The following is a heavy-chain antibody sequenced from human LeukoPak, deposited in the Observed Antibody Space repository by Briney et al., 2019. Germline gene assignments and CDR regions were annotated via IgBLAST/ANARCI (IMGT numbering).Heavy chain of an antibody. CDR1: GDSISVYY. D-gene: IGHD6-13*01. CDR3: ARPTIAAAANDAVDI. Sequence: SETLSLTCTVSGDSISVYYWSWIRQPPGKGLEWIGNIYYSGSTNYNPSLKSRVTISVDTSKNQFSLKLSSVTAADTAVYYCARPTIAAAANDAVDIWGQGTMVTVSS. J-gene: IGHJ3*02. CDR2: IYYSGST. V-gene: IGHV4-59*08.